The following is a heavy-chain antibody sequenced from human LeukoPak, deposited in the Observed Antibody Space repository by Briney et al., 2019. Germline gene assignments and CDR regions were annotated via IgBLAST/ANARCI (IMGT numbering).Heavy chain of an antibody. V-gene: IGHV3-21*04. CDR1: GFTFSSYS. D-gene: IGHD3-22*01. Sequence: GGSLRLSCAASGFTFSSYSMNWVRQAPGKGLEWVSSISSSSYIYYADSVKGRFTISRDNAKNSLYLQMNSLRAEDMALYYCAKDRYYDSSGAWDYWGQGTLVTVSS. CDR2: ISSSSYI. J-gene: IGHJ4*02. CDR3: AKDRYYDSSGAWDY.